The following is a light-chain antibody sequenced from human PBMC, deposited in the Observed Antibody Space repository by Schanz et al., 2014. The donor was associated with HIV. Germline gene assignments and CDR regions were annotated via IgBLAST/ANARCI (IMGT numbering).Light chain of an antibody. J-gene: IGLJ3*02. CDR3: AGWDDSLNGWV. CDR2: NSY. Sequence: QSVLTQPPSASGTPGQRVTISCSVSRSNIGSNAVNWSQQLPGTAPQLLIYNSYHRPSGVPDRFSGSGSGTSASLAISGLQSDDEGDYYCAGWDDSLNGWVFGGGTQLTVL. CDR1: RSNIGSNA. V-gene: IGLV1-44*01.